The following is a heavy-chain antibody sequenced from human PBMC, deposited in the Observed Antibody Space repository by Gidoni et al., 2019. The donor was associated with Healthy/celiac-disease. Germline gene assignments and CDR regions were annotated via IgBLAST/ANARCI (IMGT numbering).Heavy chain of an antibody. J-gene: IGHJ6*02. Sequence: QITLKEYGPVLVKHTETLTLTCTVAGYTLRNARMVASWIRQPTEKALEWLAPIFSNHENSYSTSLQSRLIISMYTSKIQLVLTMTNMDPVDTATYYCARLVTLPSGYYHSGFYYYGMDVWGQGTTVTVSS. CDR1: GYTLRNARMV. D-gene: IGHD3-22*01. V-gene: IGHV2-26*01. CDR3: ARLVTLPSGYYHSGFYYYGMDV. CDR2: IFSNHEN.